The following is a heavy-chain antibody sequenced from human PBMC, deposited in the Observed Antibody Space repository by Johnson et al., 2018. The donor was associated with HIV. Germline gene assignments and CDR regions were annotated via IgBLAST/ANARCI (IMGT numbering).Heavy chain of an antibody. CDR3: ARGVAMIVF. J-gene: IGHJ3*01. Sequence: QMLLVESGGGVVQPGRSLRLSCAASGFTFSSYGMHWVRQAPGKGLEWVAVISYDGSNKYYADSVKGRFTISRDNSKNTLYLQMNSLRAEDTAVYYCARGVAMIVFWGQGTMVTVSS. D-gene: IGHD3-22*01. CDR2: ISYDGSNK. V-gene: IGHV3-30*03. CDR1: GFTFSSYG.